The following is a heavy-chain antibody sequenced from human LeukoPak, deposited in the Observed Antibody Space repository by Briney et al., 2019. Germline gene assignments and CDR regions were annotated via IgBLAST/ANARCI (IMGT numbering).Heavy chain of an antibody. CDR2: INPSGGST. D-gene: IGHD2-2*02. CDR3: ASASISPVYYYYMDV. CDR1: GHTFTNYY. J-gene: IGHJ6*03. Sequence: ASVKVSCKASGHTFTNYYMHWVRQAPGQGLEWMGIINPSGGSTSYAQKFQGRVTMTRDMSTSTVYMELSSLRSEDTAVYYCASASISPVYYYYMDVWGRGTTVTVSS. V-gene: IGHV1-46*01.